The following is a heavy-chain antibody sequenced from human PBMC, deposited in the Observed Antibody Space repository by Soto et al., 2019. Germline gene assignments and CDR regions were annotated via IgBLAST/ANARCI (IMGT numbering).Heavy chain of an antibody. CDR3: AKDRRAGGNSAFYFDF. J-gene: IGHJ4*02. Sequence: ETLRLSCAASGFKFSNYAMSWVRQASGKGLEWVSLISATGGGTYYADSVKGRFTISRDNSHNTLYLQVHSLTAEDTAVYYCAKDRRAGGNSAFYFDFWGQGAQVTVSS. CDR2: ISATGGGT. D-gene: IGHD3-16*01. V-gene: IGHV3-23*01. CDR1: GFKFSNYA.